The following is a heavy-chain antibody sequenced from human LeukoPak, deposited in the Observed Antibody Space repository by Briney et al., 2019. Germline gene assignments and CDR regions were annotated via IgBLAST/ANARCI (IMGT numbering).Heavy chain of an antibody. V-gene: IGHV1-69*05. Sequence: SVKVSFKASGGTLSSHAISWVRQAPRPGLEWMGRIIPIFCTANYPQKFQGRVTITTNESTSTAYMELSSLRSEDTAVYYCASRFMDAGLTTVTTDYWGQGTLVTVSS. CDR3: ASRFMDAGLTTVTTDY. CDR2: IIPIFCTA. CDR1: GGTLSSHA. J-gene: IGHJ4*02. D-gene: IGHD4-17*01.